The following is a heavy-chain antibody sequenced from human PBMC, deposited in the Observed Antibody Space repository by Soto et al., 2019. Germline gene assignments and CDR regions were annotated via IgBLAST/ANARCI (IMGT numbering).Heavy chain of an antibody. CDR3: AGPGYSSQDY. CDR1: GFAFSTFA. D-gene: IGHD5-18*01. J-gene: IGHJ4*02. CDR2: ISGSGGDT. V-gene: IGHV3-23*01. Sequence: VQLLESGGGLVQPGGSLRLSCAASGFAFSTFALSWVRQAPGKGLQWVSAISGSGGDTDYADSVKGRFTISRDNSKNTLFLQMNSLRVEDTAIYYCAGPGYSSQDYWGQGTLVTVSS.